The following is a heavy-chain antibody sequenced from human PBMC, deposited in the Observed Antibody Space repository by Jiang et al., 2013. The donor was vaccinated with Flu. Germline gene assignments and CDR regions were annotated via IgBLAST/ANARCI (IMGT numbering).Heavy chain of an antibody. CDR2: INPNSGGT. Sequence: SGAEVKKPGASVKVSCKASGYTFTGYYMHWVRQAPGQGLEWMGWINPNSGGTNYAQKFQGRVTMTRDTSISTAYMELSRLRSDDTAVYYCARSALWDYGSGTLLGGLLYGMDVWGQGTTVTVSS. CDR3: ARSALWDYGSGTLLGGLLYGMDV. J-gene: IGHJ6*02. CDR1: GYTFTGYY. D-gene: IGHD3-10*01. V-gene: IGHV1-2*02.